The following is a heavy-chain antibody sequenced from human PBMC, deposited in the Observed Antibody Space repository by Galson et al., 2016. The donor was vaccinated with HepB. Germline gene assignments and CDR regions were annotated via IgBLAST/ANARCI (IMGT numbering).Heavy chain of an antibody. J-gene: IGHJ3*01. V-gene: IGHV3-13*01. CDR2: IGTAAGDT. Sequence: SLRLSCAASGFTSSRHDMHWVRQVIGKGLEWVSGIGTAAGDTYYPDSVKGRFTITRETAKNSLHLQMNNLRAGDTAVYYCARELVRSAFDLWGQGTMVTVSS. CDR1: GFTSSRHD. D-gene: IGHD2-21*01. CDR3: ARELVRSAFDL.